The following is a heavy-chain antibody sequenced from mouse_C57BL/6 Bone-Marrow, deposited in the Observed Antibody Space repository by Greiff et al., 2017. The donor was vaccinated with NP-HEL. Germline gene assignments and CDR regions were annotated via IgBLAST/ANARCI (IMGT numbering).Heavy chain of an antibody. D-gene: IGHD1-1*01. Sequence: VHLVESGGDLVKPGGSLKLSCAASGFTFSSYGMSWVRQTPDKRLEWVATISSGGSYTYYPDSVKERFTISRDNAKNHLYLHMSSLKSEDTAIYYCASLLYYCSSYLYWYFDVWGTGTTVTVSS. J-gene: IGHJ1*03. CDR1: GFTFSSYG. V-gene: IGHV5-6*01. CDR2: ISSGGSYT. CDR3: ASLLYYCSSYLYWYFDV.